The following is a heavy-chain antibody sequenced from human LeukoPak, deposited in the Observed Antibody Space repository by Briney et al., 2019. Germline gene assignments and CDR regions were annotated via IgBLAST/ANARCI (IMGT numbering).Heavy chain of an antibody. D-gene: IGHD3-22*01. CDR3: ARAIYDSSGFYQDYAFDI. V-gene: IGHV4-39*01. Sequence: PSETLSFTCTVSGGSITSNSYYWAWIRQPPGKGLEWIGSLYYTGSTNYSPSLKSRVTISGDTSKNQFSLKLNSVTAADTAVYYCARAIYDSSGFYQDYAFDIWGQGTMVTVSS. J-gene: IGHJ3*02. CDR2: LYYTGST. CDR1: GGSITSNSYY.